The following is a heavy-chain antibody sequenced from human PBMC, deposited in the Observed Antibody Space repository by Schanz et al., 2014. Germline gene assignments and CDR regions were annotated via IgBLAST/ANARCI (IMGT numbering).Heavy chain of an antibody. Sequence: QVQLQQWGAGLLKPSETLSLTCAVYGGSLSGYFWSWIRQPPGKGLEWIGDIGHSGNTKDNPSLKSRVTISVDSSKNQFSLMLNSVTAADTAVYYCASRRRMGISMVRGILKGWFDPWGQGTLVTVSS. J-gene: IGHJ5*02. CDR3: ASRRRMGISMVRGILKGWFDP. CDR2: IGHSGNT. CDR1: GGSLSGYF. V-gene: IGHV4-34*01. D-gene: IGHD3-10*01.